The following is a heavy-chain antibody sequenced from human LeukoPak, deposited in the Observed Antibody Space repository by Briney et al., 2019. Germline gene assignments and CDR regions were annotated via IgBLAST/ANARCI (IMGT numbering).Heavy chain of an antibody. CDR2: ISSSGSTI. CDR3: AELGITMIGGV. D-gene: IGHD3-10*02. J-gene: IGHJ6*04. CDR1: GFTFSSYE. V-gene: IGHV3-48*03. Sequence: GGSLRLSCAVSGFTFSSYEMNWVRQAPGKGLEWVSCISSSGSTIYYADSVKGRFTISRDNAKNSLYLQMNSLRAEDTAVYYCAELGITMIGGVWGKGTTVTISS.